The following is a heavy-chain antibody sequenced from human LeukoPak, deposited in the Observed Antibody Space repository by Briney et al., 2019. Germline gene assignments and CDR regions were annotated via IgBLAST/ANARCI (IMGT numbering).Heavy chain of an antibody. CDR3: ASRGTMAGYSLAY. CDR2: ISSSSSYI. D-gene: IGHD3-9*01. V-gene: IGHV3-21*01. Sequence: GGSLRLSCAASGFTFSSYSMNWVRQAPGKGLEWVSSISSSSSYIYYADSVKGRFTISRDDAKNSLYLQMNSMRAEDTAVYYCASRGTMAGYSLAYWGQGTLVTVSS. J-gene: IGHJ4*02. CDR1: GFTFSSYS.